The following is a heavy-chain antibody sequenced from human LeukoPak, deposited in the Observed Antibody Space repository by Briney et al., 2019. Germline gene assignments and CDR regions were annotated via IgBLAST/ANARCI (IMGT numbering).Heavy chain of an antibody. CDR1: GGTFSSYA. V-gene: IGHV1-69*13. J-gene: IGHJ4*02. Sequence: GASVTVSCKASGGTFSSYAISWVRQAPGQGLEWMGGIIPIFGTANYAQKFQGRVTITADESTSTAYMELSSLRSEDTAVYYCARSKEMATTLGYWGQGTLVTVSS. CDR3: ARSKEMATTLGY. CDR2: IIPIFGTA. D-gene: IGHD5-24*01.